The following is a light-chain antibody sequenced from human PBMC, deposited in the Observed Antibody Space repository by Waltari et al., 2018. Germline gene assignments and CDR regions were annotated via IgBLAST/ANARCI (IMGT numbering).Light chain of an antibody. Sequence: DVVMTQSPLSLPVTLGQPASISCRSIQSLVHSDGNTYFNWFQQSPGQSPRRLIYKVSNRDSGVPDRFSGSGSGTDFTLKISRVEAEDVGVYYCQQYYRKRTFGQGTKVEI. J-gene: IGKJ1*01. CDR1: QSLVHSDGNTY. V-gene: IGKV2-30*02. CDR3: QQYYRKRT. CDR2: KVS.